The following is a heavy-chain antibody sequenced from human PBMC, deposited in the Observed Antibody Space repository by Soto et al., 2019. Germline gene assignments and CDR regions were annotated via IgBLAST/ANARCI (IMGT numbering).Heavy chain of an antibody. CDR3: ARGRFGEYDDWFDP. D-gene: IGHD3-10*01. V-gene: IGHV5-10-1*01. CDR1: GYNFTSYW. CDR2: IDPSDSYT. J-gene: IGHJ5*02. Sequence: GESLKISCKGFGYNFTSYWISWGRQMPGKGLEWMGRIDPSDSYTNYSPSFQGHVTISADKSISTAYLQWSSLKASDTAMYYCARGRFGEYDDWFDPWGQGTLVTVSS.